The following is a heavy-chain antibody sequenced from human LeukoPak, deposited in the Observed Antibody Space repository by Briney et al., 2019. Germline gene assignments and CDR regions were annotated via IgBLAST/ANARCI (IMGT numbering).Heavy chain of an antibody. V-gene: IGHV1-69*06. D-gene: IGHD3-22*01. CDR1: GGTFSSYA. Sequence: SVKVSCKASGGTFSSYAISWVRQAPGQGLEWMGGIIPIFGTANYAQKFQGRVTITADKSTSTAYMELSSLRSEDTAVYYCARSAVEHYYDSSGYPHWGQGTLVTVSS. CDR3: ARSAVEHYYDSSGYPH. J-gene: IGHJ4*02. CDR2: IIPIFGTA.